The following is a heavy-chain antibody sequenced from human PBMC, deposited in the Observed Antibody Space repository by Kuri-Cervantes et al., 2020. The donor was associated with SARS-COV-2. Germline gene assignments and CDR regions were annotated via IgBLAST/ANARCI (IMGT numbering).Heavy chain of an antibody. D-gene: IGHD2-2*01. V-gene: IGHV1-3*01. Sequence: ASVKVSCKASGYTFTSYAMHWVRQAPGQRLEWMGWINAGNGNTKCSQKFQGRVTITRDTSASTAYMELSSLRSEDTAVYYCARRDIVVVPAANDAFDIWGQGTMVTVSS. J-gene: IGHJ3*02. CDR1: GYTFTSYA. CDR2: INAGNGNT. CDR3: ARRDIVVVPAANDAFDI.